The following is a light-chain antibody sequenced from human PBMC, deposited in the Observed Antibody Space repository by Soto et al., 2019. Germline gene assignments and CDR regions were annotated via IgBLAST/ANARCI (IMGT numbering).Light chain of an antibody. CDR3: QQRINWPPFT. Sequence: EIVLTQSPATLSLSPGERATLSCRASQSIGTYLAWYQQRPGQAPRLLIHGASNRAAAIPARFSGSGSGTDFTLTISSLELEDFAVYYCQQRINWPPFTFGPGTTVDLK. CDR2: GAS. CDR1: QSIGTY. V-gene: IGKV3-11*01. J-gene: IGKJ3*01.